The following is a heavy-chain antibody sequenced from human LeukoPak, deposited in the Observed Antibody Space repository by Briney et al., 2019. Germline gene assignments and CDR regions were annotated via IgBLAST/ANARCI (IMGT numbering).Heavy chain of an antibody. D-gene: IGHD2-2*01. J-gene: IGHJ4*02. CDR2: IGATVGKT. CDR3: ARVIYQLVFDY. Sequence: GGSLRLSCAASGFTFSTYSMTWVRQAPGRGLEWVSTIGATVGKTHYADSVKGRFTISRDNSKNTMYLQMDSLRPEDTAVYYCARVIYQLVFDYWGQGTLVSVSS. V-gene: IGHV3-23*01. CDR1: GFTFSTYS.